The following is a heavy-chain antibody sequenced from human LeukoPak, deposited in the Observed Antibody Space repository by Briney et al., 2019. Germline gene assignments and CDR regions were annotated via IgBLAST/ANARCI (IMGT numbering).Heavy chain of an antibody. CDR2: INPNSGGT. J-gene: IGHJ6*02. CDR3: ARAQVQVQRTHYDYGMDV. CDR1: GYTFTGYY. D-gene: IGHD1-1*01. Sequence: ASVKVSCKASGYTFTGYYMHWVRHAPGQGLEWMGWINPNSGGTVFAQKFQGRVAMTRDTSITTAYMELSRLRSYDTAVYYCARAQVQVQRTHYDYGMDVWGQGTTVTVSS. V-gene: IGHV1-2*02.